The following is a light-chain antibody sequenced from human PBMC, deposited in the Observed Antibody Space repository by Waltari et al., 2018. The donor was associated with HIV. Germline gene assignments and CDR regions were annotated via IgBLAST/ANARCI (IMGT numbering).Light chain of an antibody. CDR2: AAS. J-gene: IGKJ2*01. CDR3: QQSYSSPNN. V-gene: IGKV1-39*01. Sequence: DIQMTQSPSSLSASLGDRVTITCRASQSISSHLNWYQQKPGEAPKVLIYAASRLRSEVPSRFSGSGSGTDFTLTISSLQLEDFATYYCQQSYSSPNNFGQGT. CDR1: QSISSH.